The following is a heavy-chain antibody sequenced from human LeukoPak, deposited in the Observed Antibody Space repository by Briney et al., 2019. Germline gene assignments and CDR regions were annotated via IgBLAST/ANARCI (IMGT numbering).Heavy chain of an antibody. D-gene: IGHD2-15*01. Sequence: QPGGSLRLSCAASGFTFSSYWMSWVRQAPGKGLEWVANINQDGSEKYYVDSVKGRFTISRDNGRSSLFLQMNSLRVEDTAVYYCARVSPRWRYCSGGSCGGDFDYWGQGTLVTVSS. CDR2: INQDGSEK. J-gene: IGHJ4*02. V-gene: IGHV3-7*01. CDR3: ARVSPRWRYCSGGSCGGDFDY. CDR1: GFTFSSYW.